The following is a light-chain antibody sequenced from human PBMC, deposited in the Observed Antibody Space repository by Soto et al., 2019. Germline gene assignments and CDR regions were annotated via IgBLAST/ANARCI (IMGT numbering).Light chain of an antibody. CDR3: QQRSNWPEKFT. V-gene: IGKV3D-11*01. CDR1: QGVSSY. J-gene: IGKJ3*01. Sequence: EIALTQSPATLSLSPGERATLSCRASQGVSSYLAWYQQKPGQAPRLLIYDASNRATGIPARFSGSGPGTDFTLTISSLEPEDFAVYYCQQRSNWPEKFTFGPGTKVDIK. CDR2: DAS.